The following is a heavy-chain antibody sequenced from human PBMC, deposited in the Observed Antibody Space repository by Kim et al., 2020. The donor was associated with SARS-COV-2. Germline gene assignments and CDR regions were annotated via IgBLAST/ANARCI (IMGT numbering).Heavy chain of an antibody. D-gene: IGHD5-12*01. V-gene: IGHV3-23*01. Sequence: GGSLRLSCAASGFIFSRHGMNWVCQAPGRGLEWVSSITDRDATYYTDSVKGRFTISRDISKNIVYLQMNGLRAEDTALYYCAKTLIVGTAPAMDFWGQGTLVTVSS. CDR3: AKTLIVGTAPAMDF. CDR1: GFIFSRHG. J-gene: IGHJ4*02. CDR2: ITDRDAT.